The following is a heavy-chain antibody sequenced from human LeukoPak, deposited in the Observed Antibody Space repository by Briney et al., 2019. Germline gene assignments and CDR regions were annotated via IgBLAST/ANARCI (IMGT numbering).Heavy chain of an antibody. Sequence: GGSLRLSCAASGFTFRDHYMDWVRQAPGKGLEWVGRTRNKANSYTTDYAASVKGRFTISRDDSKNSVYLQMHSLRADDTAVYYCATSSSYDWGQGTLVTVSS. D-gene: IGHD6-13*01. CDR3: ATSSSYD. V-gene: IGHV3-72*01. J-gene: IGHJ4*02. CDR2: TRNKANSYTT. CDR1: GFTFRDHY.